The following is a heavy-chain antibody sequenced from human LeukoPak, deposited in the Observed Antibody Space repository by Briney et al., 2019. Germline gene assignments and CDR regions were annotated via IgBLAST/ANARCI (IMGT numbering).Heavy chain of an antibody. Sequence: TETLSLTCTVSGGSISSYYWSWIRQPAGKGLEWIGRIYTSGSTNYNPSLKSRVTMSVDTSKNQFSLKLSSVTAADTAVYYCARGPIVVSGWDYFDYWGQGTLVTVSS. V-gene: IGHV4-4*07. J-gene: IGHJ4*02. CDR1: GGSISSYY. D-gene: IGHD3-22*01. CDR2: IYTSGST. CDR3: ARGPIVVSGWDYFDY.